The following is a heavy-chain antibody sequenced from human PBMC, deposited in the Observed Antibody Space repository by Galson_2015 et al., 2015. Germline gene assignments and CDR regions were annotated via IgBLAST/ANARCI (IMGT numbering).Heavy chain of an antibody. D-gene: IGHD2-2*01. CDR2: IVGDGSVT. CDR3: ACRYCSSDSCYFGPYGMDV. Sequence: SLRLSCAASGFTFRSFYMHWVRQAPGKGLAWVSHIVGDGSVTDYADSVRGRFIISRDNTKNTLYLQMNSLRAEDTAVYYCACRYCSSDSCYFGPYGMDVWGQGTTVTVSS. V-gene: IGHV3-74*01. J-gene: IGHJ6*02. CDR1: GFTFRSFY.